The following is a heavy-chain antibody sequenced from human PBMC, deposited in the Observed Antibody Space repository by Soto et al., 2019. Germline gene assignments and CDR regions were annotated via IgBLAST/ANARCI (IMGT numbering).Heavy chain of an antibody. CDR1: GFSFSNYN. Sequence: GGSLRLCCVAAGFSFSNYNVNWVRQAPGKGLEWVSYITDSSDTVHYADSVRGRFTISRDNAESSLYLQMNSLRDEDTAVYFCARDFGHGYYLDYWGRGTLVTVSS. CDR3: ARDFGHGYYLDY. D-gene: IGHD3-3*01. CDR2: ITDSSDTV. V-gene: IGHV3-48*02. J-gene: IGHJ4*02.